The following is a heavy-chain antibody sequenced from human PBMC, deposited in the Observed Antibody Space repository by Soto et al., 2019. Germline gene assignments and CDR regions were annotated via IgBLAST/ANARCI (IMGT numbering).Heavy chain of an antibody. CDR3: AREPKQNYDSSPWNGGFDS. Sequence: QVHLQESGPGLVKPSQTLSLSCTVSGDSISSPHYYWTWIRQPTGKGLEWVGYSYYTGNNFYNPALKSRVAISVDPSTNQFSLKLASLTDADTSVYFCAREPKQNYDSSPWNGGFDSWGPGTLVTVSS. CDR1: GDSISSPHYY. V-gene: IGHV4-30-4*01. CDR2: SYYTGNN. J-gene: IGHJ4*02. D-gene: IGHD3-22*01.